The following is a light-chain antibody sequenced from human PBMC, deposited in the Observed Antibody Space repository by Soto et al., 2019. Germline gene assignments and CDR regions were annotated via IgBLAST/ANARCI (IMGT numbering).Light chain of an antibody. J-gene: IGKJ4*01. CDR2: GAS. CDR1: QSVSSSY. CDR3: QQHGSSPRVT. Sequence: EIVLTQSPGTLSLSPGERATLSCRASQSVSSSYLAWYQQKPGQAPRLLIYGASSRATGIPDRFSGSGSGTYFTLTISRLEHDDFAVYYCQQHGSSPRVTFGAGTKVEIK. V-gene: IGKV3-20*01.